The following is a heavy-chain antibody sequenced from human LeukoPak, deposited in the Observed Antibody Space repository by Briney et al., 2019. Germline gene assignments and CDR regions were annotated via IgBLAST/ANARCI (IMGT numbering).Heavy chain of an antibody. CDR3: TTDLVVATIS. D-gene: IGHD5-12*01. Sequence: GGSLRLSCAASGFSFSNAWMSWVRQAPGEGREWVGRIKSKTDGGTTDYAAPVKGRFTISRDDSKNTLYLQMNSLKTEYTAVYYWTTDLVVATISWGQGTLVTVSS. J-gene: IGHJ4*02. V-gene: IGHV3-15*01. CDR2: IKSKTDGGTT. CDR1: GFSFSNAW.